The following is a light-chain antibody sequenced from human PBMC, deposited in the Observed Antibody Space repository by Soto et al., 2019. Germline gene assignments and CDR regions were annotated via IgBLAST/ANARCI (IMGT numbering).Light chain of an antibody. Sequence: DIQMTQSPSSVSASVGDRVTITCRASQGIRSWLAWYQQKPGKAPKLLIYAASSLQSGVQSRFSGSGSGTDFTLPISSLQPEDFATYYSQQANSFPITFGPGTRLEIK. CDR3: QQANSFPIT. CDR1: QGIRSW. CDR2: AAS. V-gene: IGKV1-12*01. J-gene: IGKJ5*01.